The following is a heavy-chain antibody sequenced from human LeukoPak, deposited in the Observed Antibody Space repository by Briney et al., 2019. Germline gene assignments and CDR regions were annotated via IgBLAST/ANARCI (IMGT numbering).Heavy chain of an antibody. D-gene: IGHD6-6*01. CDR2: IYYSGST. V-gene: IGHV4-39*01. CDR1: GGSISSSSYY. J-gene: IGHJ6*03. Sequence: PSETLSLTCTVSGGSISSSSYYWGWIRQPPGKGLEWIGSIYYSGSTYYNPSLKSRVTISVDTSKNQFPLKLSSVTAADTAVYYCASYSSSSEIFYYYYYYYMDVWGKGTTVTVSS. CDR3: ASYSSSSEIFYYYYYYYMDV.